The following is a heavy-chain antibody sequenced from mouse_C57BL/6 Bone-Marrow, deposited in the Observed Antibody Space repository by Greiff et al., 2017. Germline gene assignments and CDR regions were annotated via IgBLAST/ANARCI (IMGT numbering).Heavy chain of an antibody. CDR2: IWTGGGP. V-gene: IGHV2-9-1*01. CDR1: GFSLTSYA. Sequence: QVQLKESGPGLVAPSQSLSITCTVSGFSLTSYAISWVRQPPGKGLEWLGVIWTGGGPNYNSALKSRLSISKDNSKSQVFLKMNSLQTDDTARYYCARTLYYGNYHYAMDYWGQGTSVTVSS. CDR3: ARTLYYGNYHYAMDY. D-gene: IGHD2-1*01. J-gene: IGHJ4*01.